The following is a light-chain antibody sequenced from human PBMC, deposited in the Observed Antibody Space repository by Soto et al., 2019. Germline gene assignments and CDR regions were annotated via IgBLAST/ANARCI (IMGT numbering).Light chain of an antibody. CDR1: QSVSSN. Sequence: DIQMTQSPSSLSASVGDTVTITCRASQSVSSNLNWYPQRPGKAPKLLIYGAFNLQSGVPSRFGGSRSETAFTLTISSLQPEDFATYYCQQSYNSPWTFGQGTKVEI. CDR3: QQSYNSPWT. CDR2: GAF. V-gene: IGKV1-39*01. J-gene: IGKJ1*01.